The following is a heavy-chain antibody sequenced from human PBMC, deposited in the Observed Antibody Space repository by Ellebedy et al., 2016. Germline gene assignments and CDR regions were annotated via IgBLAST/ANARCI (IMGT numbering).Heavy chain of an antibody. Sequence: GSLRLXXTVSGGSVSSGSYYWSWIRQPPGKGLEWIGYIYYSGSTNYNPSLKSRVTISVDTSKNQFSLKLSSVTAADTAVYYCARRAGISSRYFDLWGRGTLVTVSS. V-gene: IGHV4-61*01. J-gene: IGHJ2*01. D-gene: IGHD1-1*01. CDR3: ARRAGISSRYFDL. CDR2: IYYSGST. CDR1: GGSVSSGSYY.